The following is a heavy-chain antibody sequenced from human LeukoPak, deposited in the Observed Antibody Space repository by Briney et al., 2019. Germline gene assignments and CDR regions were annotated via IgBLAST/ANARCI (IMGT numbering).Heavy chain of an antibody. Sequence: ASVKVSCKASGGTFNSYAISWGGQAPGQGLEGMGGNIPNGGKANYAQKFQGRVTITADESTSTAYLELSSLRSEDTAVYYCAFSARAALRDFDWLLFPFDYWGQGTLVTVSS. CDR1: GGTFNSYA. D-gene: IGHD3-9*01. J-gene: IGHJ4*02. CDR2: NIPNGGKA. CDR3: AFSARAALRDFDWLLFPFDY. V-gene: IGHV1-69*01.